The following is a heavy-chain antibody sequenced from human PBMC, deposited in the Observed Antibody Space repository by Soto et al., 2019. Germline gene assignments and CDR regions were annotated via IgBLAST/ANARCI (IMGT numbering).Heavy chain of an antibody. D-gene: IGHD3-3*01. J-gene: IGHJ6*02. CDR2: ISSSSSYI. CDR3: ARNRGYYERVREGSGMDV. CDR1: GFTFSSYS. Sequence: GGSLRLSCAASGFTFSSYSMNWVRQAPGKGLEWVSSISSSSSYIYYADSVKGRFTISRDNAKNSLYLQMNSLRAGDTAVYYCARNRGYYERVREGSGMDVRGQGTTVTVSS. V-gene: IGHV3-21*01.